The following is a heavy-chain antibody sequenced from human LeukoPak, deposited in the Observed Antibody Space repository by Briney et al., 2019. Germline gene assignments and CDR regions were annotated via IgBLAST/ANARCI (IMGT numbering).Heavy chain of an antibody. V-gene: IGHV5-51*01. Sequence: GESLKISCKGSGYTFTGYWIAWVRQMPGKGLEWMAIIYPGDSDTRYSPSFQGQVTISADKSISTAYLQWSSLKASDTAMYYCPRASSGAAFDYWGQGTLVTVSS. CDR2: IYPGDSDT. D-gene: IGHD6-19*01. CDR1: GYTFTGYW. CDR3: PRASSGAAFDY. J-gene: IGHJ4*02.